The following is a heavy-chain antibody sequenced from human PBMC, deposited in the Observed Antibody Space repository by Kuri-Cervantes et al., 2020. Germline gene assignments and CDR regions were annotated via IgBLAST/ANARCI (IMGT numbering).Heavy chain of an antibody. CDR2: IRSGGSDK. CDR1: GFTFSSWA. J-gene: IGHJ4*02. CDR3: AHMTMVTTGDFDH. V-gene: IGHV3-30*02. D-gene: IGHD4-17*01. Sequence: GESLKISCAASGFTFSSWAMTWVRQAPGKGLEWVAFIRSGGSDKYYADSVKGRFTISRDNSKSTLFLQLDSLRVEDTAIYYCAHMTMVTTGDFDHWGQGTLVTVSS.